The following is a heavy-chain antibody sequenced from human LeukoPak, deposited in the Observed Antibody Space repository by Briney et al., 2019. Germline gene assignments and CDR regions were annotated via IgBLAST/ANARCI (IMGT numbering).Heavy chain of an antibody. CDR1: GFTFSAFA. Sequence: GGSLRLSCAASGFTFSAFAMTWVRQAPGKGPEWVAFISAGTDRTNYADFAKGRFTISRDNSMNTVFLQMNSLSADDMAIYYCAPVAVADSLDQYFQYWGQGTLVTVSS. CDR2: ISAGTDRT. J-gene: IGHJ4*02. D-gene: IGHD6-19*01. CDR3: APVAVADSLDQYFQY. V-gene: IGHV3-23*01.